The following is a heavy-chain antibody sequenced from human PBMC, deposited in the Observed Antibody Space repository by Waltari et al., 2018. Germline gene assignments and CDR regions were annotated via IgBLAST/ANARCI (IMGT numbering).Heavy chain of an antibody. Sequence: QVQLVQSGAEVKKPGASVKVSCKASGYTFNAYALSWVRQAPGQGLEWMGWISAYNGDTNYAQKFQGRVTMTTDTSTNTAYMELKNLRSDDTAVYYCAREYNYFDFWGQGSLVTVSS. V-gene: IGHV1-18*01. CDR2: ISAYNGDT. D-gene: IGHD1-20*01. CDR1: GYTFNAYA. CDR3: AREYNYFDF. J-gene: IGHJ4*02.